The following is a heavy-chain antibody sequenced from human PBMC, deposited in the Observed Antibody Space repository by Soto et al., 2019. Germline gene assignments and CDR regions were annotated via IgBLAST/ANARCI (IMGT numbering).Heavy chain of an antibody. J-gene: IGHJ6*03. CDR3: ARDRGVDWEYYYYYYYMDV. CDR2: IWYDGSNK. Sequence: GGSLRLSCAASGFTFSSYGMHWVRQAPGKGLEWVAVIWYDGSNKYYADSVKGRFTISRDNSKNTLYLQMNSLRAEDTAVYYCARDRGVDWEYYYYYYYMDVWGKGTTVTVSS. D-gene: IGHD3-9*01. CDR1: GFTFSSYG. V-gene: IGHV3-33*01.